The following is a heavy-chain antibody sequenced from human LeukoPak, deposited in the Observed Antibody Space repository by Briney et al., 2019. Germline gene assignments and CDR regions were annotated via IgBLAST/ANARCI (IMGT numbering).Heavy chain of an antibody. CDR1: GGTFSSYA. D-gene: IGHD4-23*01. CDR2: IIPIFGTA. J-gene: IGHJ3*02. V-gene: IGHV1-69*13. Sequence: SVKVSCKASGGTFSSYAISWVRQAPGQGLEWMGGIIPIFGTANYAQKFQGRVTITADESTSTAYMELSSLRSEDTAVYYCARDLGGGNPYDAIDIWGQGTMVTVSS. CDR3: ARDLGGGNPYDAIDI.